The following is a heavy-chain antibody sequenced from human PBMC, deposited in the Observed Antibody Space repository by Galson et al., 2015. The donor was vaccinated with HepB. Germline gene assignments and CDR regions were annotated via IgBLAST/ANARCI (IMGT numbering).Heavy chain of an antibody. CDR1: GYSISSGYY. CDR2: IYHSGST. Sequence: TLSLTCTVSGYSISSGYYWGWIRQPPGKGLEWIGSIYHSGSTYYNPSLKSRVTISVDTSKNQFSLKLSSVTAADTAVYYCARDDVGGDGSGSYWWFDPWGQGTLVTVSS. J-gene: IGHJ5*02. V-gene: IGHV4-38-2*02. CDR3: ARDDVGGDGSGSYWWFDP. D-gene: IGHD3-10*01.